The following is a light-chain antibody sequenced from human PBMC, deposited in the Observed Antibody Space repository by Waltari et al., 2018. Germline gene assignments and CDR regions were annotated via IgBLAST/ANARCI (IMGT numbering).Light chain of an antibody. CDR2: YDS. V-gene: IGLV3-1*01. CDR1: NLGNQY. Sequence: SYELTQPPSVSVSPGQTASITCSGDNLGNQYASWYQQKPGQSPVLVIYYDSKRPSGIPERFSGSNSGNTATLTISGTQAMDEADYYCQARDTTTVVFGGGTKVTVL. CDR3: QARDTTTVV. J-gene: IGLJ2*01.